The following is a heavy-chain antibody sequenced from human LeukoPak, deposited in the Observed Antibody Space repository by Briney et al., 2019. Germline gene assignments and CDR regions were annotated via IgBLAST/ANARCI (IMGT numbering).Heavy chain of an antibody. CDR2: IHYSGST. D-gene: IGHD3-22*01. CDR1: GGSISTYH. Sequence: SETLSLTCTVSGGSISTYHWAWIRQPPGKGLEWIGDIHYSGSTNCNPSLKSRVTISVDTSKNQFSLKVSSVTAADTAVYYCARGRTYYDSTGYGYWGQGTLVTVSS. CDR3: ARGRTYYDSTGYGY. J-gene: IGHJ4*02. V-gene: IGHV4-59*01.